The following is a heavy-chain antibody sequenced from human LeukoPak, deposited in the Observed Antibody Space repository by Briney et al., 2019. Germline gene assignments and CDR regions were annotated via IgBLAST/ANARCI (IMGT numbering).Heavy chain of an antibody. CDR1: GDSVTRGGYF. J-gene: IGHJ3*02. Sequence: SQTLSLTCTVSGDSVTRGGYFWTWIRQHPGKGLEWIGYISNSGTTSYNPSLKSRVSISIDTSNNQFSLRLSSVTAADTAVYYCARDVVVTSSPDAFDIWGQGTMVTVSS. V-gene: IGHV4-31*03. CDR2: ISNSGTT. CDR3: ARDVVVTSSPDAFDI. D-gene: IGHD2-21*02.